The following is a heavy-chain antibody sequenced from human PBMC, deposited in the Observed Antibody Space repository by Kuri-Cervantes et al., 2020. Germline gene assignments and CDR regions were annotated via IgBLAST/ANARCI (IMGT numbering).Heavy chain of an antibody. CDR3: ARGKGGGYCSSTSCRRYYYGMDV. CDR2: IYYSGST. V-gene: IGHV4-31*03. Sequence: LRLSCTVSGGSISSGGYYWSWIRQHPGKGLEWIGYIYYSGSTYYNPSLKSRVTISVDTSKNQFSLKLSSVTAADTAVYYCARGKGGGYCSSTSCRRYYYGMDVWGQGTTVTVSS. CDR1: GGSISSGGYY. J-gene: IGHJ6*02. D-gene: IGHD2-2*03.